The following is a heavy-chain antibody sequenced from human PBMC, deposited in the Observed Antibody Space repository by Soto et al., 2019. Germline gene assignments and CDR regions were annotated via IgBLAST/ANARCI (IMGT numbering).Heavy chain of an antibody. CDR1: GGSISSGDYY. CDR3: ARHPTSSSWGNWYFDL. D-gene: IGHD6-13*01. J-gene: IGHJ2*01. Sequence: QVQLQESGPGLVKPSQTLSLTCTVSGGSISSGDYYWSWIRQPPGQGLEWIGYIYYSGSTYYNPSLKSRVTISVDSSKNQFSLKLSSVTAADTAVYYCARHPTSSSWGNWYFDLWGRGTLVTVSS. V-gene: IGHV4-30-4*01. CDR2: IYYSGST.